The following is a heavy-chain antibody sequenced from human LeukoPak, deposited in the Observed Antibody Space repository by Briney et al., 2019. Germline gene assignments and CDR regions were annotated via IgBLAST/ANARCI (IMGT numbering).Heavy chain of an antibody. V-gene: IGHV3-23*01. CDR2: ISGGGAKT. Sequence: GGSLRLSCAASGFNFDQYATNWVRQAPGKGLEWVSFISGGGAKTFYADSVKGRFSISRDNSKNTVYLHMNSLRAEDTAIYYCAKCSSSYGNDALDIWGQGTMVTVSS. CDR1: GFNFDQYA. CDR3: AKCSSSYGNDALDI. D-gene: IGHD3-16*01. J-gene: IGHJ3*02.